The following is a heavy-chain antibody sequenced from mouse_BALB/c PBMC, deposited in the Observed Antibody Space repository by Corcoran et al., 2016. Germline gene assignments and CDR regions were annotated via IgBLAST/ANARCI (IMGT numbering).Heavy chain of an antibody. Sequence: EVQLQPSGAELVTPGASVKLSCTASGFNIKDTYMHWVKQRPEQGLEWIGRIDPANGNTKYDPKFQGKATITADTSSNTAYLQLSSLTSEETAVYYCARSKYGLFAYWGQGTLVTVSA. CDR2: IDPANGNT. CDR3: ARSKYGLFAY. D-gene: IGHD2-10*02. CDR1: GFNIKDTY. J-gene: IGHJ3*01. V-gene: IGHV14-3*02.